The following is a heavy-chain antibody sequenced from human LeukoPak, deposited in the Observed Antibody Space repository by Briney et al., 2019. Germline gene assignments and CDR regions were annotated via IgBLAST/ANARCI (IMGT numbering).Heavy chain of an antibody. CDR2: ISAYNGNT. D-gene: IGHD2-2*01. CDR1: GYTFTSYG. CDR3: ARVVVVPAARFYYYYYMDV. Sequence: ASVKVSCTASGYTFTSYGISWMRQAPGQELEWMGWISAYNGNTNYAQKLQGRVTMTKGTSTSTAYMELRSLRSDDTAVYYCARVVVVPAARFYYYYYMDVWGKGTTVTVSS. J-gene: IGHJ6*03. V-gene: IGHV1-18*04.